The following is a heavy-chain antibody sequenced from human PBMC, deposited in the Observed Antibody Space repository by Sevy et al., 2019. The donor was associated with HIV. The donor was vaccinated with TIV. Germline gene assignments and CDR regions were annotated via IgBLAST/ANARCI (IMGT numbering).Heavy chain of an antibody. CDR3: ARDARLVN. Sequence: GESLKISCAASGFTFSSYSMNWVRHAPGKGLEWVSSNSSSSSYIYYADSVKGRFTISRDNAKNSLYLQMNSLRAEDMAVYYCARDARLVNWGQGTLVTVSS. J-gene: IGHJ4*02. CDR2: NSSSSSYI. CDR1: GFTFSSYS. D-gene: IGHD6-6*01. V-gene: IGHV3-21*01.